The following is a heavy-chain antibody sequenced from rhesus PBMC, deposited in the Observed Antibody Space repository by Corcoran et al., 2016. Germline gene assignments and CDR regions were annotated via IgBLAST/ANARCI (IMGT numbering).Heavy chain of an antibody. CDR1: GYTFTDYY. V-gene: IGHV1-111*02. CDR2: IDPEDGDT. D-gene: IGHD6-37*01. Sequence: EVQLGQSGAEMKKPGASVKISCKASGYTFTDYYLHWVRQTPGKGLEWMGRIDPEDGDTIHAQKFQDRVIITADTSTDTAYMELSSLRSEDTAVYYCATRGGWTYFDYWGQGVLVTVSS. J-gene: IGHJ4*01. CDR3: ATRGGWTYFDY.